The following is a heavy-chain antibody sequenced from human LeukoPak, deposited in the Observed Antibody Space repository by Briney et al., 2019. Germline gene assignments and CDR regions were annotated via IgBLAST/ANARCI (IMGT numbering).Heavy chain of an antibody. J-gene: IGHJ4*02. CDR3: AKGHDDFRQFDY. V-gene: IGHV1-69*13. Sequence: SVKVSCKASGGTFANYAISWVRKAPGQGLEWMGGIIPIFGTGDSAQKFQGRLTITADESTRTTYMELGSLRSEDTAVYYCAKGHDDFRQFDYWGQGTLITVSS. D-gene: IGHD3-3*01. CDR1: GGTFANYA. CDR2: IIPIFGTG.